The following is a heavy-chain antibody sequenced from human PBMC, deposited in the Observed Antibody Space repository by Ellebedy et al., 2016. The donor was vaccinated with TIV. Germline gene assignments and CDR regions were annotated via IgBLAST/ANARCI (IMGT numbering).Heavy chain of an antibody. Sequence: GGSLRLSXAASGFTFSNAWMSWVRQAPGKGLEWVGRIKSKTDGGTTDYAAPVKGRFTISRDNSKNTLYLQMNSLRAEGTAVYYCAKGHYSSGWYGRIDYWGQGTLVTVSS. CDR3: AKGHYSSGWYGRIDY. D-gene: IGHD6-19*01. CDR2: IKSKTDGGTT. CDR1: GFTFSNAW. J-gene: IGHJ4*02. V-gene: IGHV3-15*01.